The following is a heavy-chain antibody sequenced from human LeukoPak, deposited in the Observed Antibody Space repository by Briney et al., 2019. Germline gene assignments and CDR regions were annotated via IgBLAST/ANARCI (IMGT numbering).Heavy chain of an antibody. V-gene: IGHV3-30*04. CDR3: ARVPIRFKAFDI. J-gene: IGHJ3*02. D-gene: IGHD3-3*01. CDR2: IAYDTTNA. CDR1: GFTFSTYA. Sequence: GGSLRLSCVASGFTFSTYAMHWVRQAPGKGLEWMALIAYDTTNAYSSDSVRGRFTVSRDNSKNTLYLQMNSLSAEDTAVYYCARVPIRFKAFDIWGQGTMVTVSS.